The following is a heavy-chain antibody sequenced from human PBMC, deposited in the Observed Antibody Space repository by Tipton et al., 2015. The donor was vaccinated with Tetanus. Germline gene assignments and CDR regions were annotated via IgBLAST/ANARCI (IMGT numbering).Heavy chain of an antibody. D-gene: IGHD3-10*01. V-gene: IGHV4-59*01. J-gene: IGHJ6*02. CDR2: IYYSGST. CDR3: ARALLWFGEPYYYYYGMDV. Sequence: TLSLTCTVSGGSISSYYWSWIRQPPGKGLEWIGYIYYSGSTNYNPSLKSRVTISVDTSKNQFSLKLSSVTAADTAVYYCARALLWFGEPYYYYYGMDVWGQGTTATVSS. CDR1: GGSISSYY.